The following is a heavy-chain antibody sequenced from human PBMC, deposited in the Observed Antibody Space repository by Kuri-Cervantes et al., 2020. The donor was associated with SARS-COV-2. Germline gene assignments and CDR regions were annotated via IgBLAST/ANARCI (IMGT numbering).Heavy chain of an antibody. D-gene: IGHD3-22*01. CDR2: INPNSGGT. J-gene: IGHJ3*02. CDR3: ARSNPFRRLVVISHGGAFDI. CDR1: GYTFIGYY. Sequence: ASFQESCSASGYTFIGYYIHWLRQPPGQGLEWMGWINPNSGGTNYAQKFQGWVTMTRDTSISTVYMELSRLRTDDTAVYYCARSNPFRRLVVISHGGAFDIWGQGTMVTVSS. V-gene: IGHV1-2*04.